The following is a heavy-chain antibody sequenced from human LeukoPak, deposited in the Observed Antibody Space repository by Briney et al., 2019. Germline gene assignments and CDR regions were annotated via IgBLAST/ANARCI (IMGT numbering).Heavy chain of an antibody. J-gene: IGHJ4*02. CDR3: ATKQWLAPPPDS. CDR2: INTDGTVT. CDR1: GFTFSKYW. D-gene: IGHD6-19*01. Sequence: GGSLRLSCAASGFTFSKYWMLWVRHAPGKGPESVSRINTDGTVTTYADSVEGRFTVSRDNADNTMFLQMNSVRDEDTAVYYCATKQWLAPPPDSWGQGTPVTVSS. V-gene: IGHV3-74*01.